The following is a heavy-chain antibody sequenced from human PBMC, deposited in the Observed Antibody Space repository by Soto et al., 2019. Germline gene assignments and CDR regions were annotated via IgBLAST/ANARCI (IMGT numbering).Heavy chain of an antibody. V-gene: IGHV3-48*02. CDR3: ARSGEGHFDY. Sequence: EVQLVESGGGLVQPGGSLRLTCVASGFPFSIYSMNWVRQAPGKGLEWSSYITSDTNTIKYADSVKVRFTISRNNAKNLVYLQMNSLRDEDTAVYFCARSGEGHFDYWGQGTVVTVSS. J-gene: IGHJ4*02. D-gene: IGHD3-10*01. CDR2: ITSDTNTI. CDR1: GFPFSIYS.